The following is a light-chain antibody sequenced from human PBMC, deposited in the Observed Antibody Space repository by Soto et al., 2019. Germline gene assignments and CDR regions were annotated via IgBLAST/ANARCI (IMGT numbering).Light chain of an antibody. J-gene: IGKJ2*01. CDR2: AAS. CDR1: HDINNF. V-gene: IGKV1-27*01. Sequence: EIQLTQSPSSLSASVGDRVTIACRASHDINNFLAWFQQRPGKVPELLMYAASSLKSGVPSRFSGSGSGTDFTLTIDGLQPEDFATYFRQNYNSVPYTFGQGTKLEIK. CDR3: QNYNSVPYT.